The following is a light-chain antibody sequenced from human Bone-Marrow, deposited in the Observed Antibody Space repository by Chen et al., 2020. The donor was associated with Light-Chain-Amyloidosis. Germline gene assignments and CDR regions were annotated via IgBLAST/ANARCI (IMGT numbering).Light chain of an antibody. V-gene: IGKV1-5*03. CDR1: QSLNDW. CDR2: KAS. J-gene: IGKJ5*01. Sequence: DIQMTQSPSTLPTSVGYRVTITCRASQSLNDWLALYQVKPGKAPKLLIYKASTIVSGVPSRFSGSGSGTEFTLTISGLQPDDFATYYCQQYDSRSITFGQGTLLEIK. CDR3: QQYDSRSIT.